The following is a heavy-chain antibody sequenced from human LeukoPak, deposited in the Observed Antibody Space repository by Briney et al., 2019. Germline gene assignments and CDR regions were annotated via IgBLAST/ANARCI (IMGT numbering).Heavy chain of an antibody. J-gene: IGHJ4*02. CDR1: GVTFSSHG. D-gene: IGHD2-2*01. V-gene: IGHV3-33*01. Sequence: SGGSLRLSCAPSGVTFSSHGIHWVRQAPGRGLEWVAVIWYDGTNKYYEDSVKGRFSISRDDSKNTVYLQMNSLRAEDTAVYYCAREGCRPSCPTWGYFDHWGQGTLVTVSS. CDR3: AREGCRPSCPTWGYFDH. CDR2: IWYDGTNK.